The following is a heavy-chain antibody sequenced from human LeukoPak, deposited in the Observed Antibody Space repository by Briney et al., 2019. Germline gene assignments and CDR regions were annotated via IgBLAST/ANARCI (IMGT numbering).Heavy chain of an antibody. CDR3: ARIGAPWYEARY. CDR1: GGSISSYY. CDR2: IYYSGST. J-gene: IGHJ4*02. D-gene: IGHD2-15*01. V-gene: IGHV4-59*01. Sequence: SETLSLTCTVSGGSISSYYWSWIRQPPGKGLEWIGYIYYSGSTNYNPSLKSRVTISVDTSKNQFSLKLSSVTAADTAVYYCARIGAPWYEARYWGQGTLVTVSS.